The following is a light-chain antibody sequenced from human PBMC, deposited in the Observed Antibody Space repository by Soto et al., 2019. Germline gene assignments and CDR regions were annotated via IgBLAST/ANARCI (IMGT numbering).Light chain of an antibody. Sequence: EIVMTQSPATLSVSPGGRATLSCRASQSISDTFAWYQQKPGQAPRLLIYGASNRATGIPDRFSGSGSGTDFTLTISRLEPEDFAVYYCQQYGSSGKFGQGTKV. V-gene: IGKV3-20*01. J-gene: IGKJ1*01. CDR3: QQYGSSGK. CDR1: QSISDTF. CDR2: GAS.